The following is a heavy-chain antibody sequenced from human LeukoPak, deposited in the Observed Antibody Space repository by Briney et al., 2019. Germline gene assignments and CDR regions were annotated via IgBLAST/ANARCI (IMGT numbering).Heavy chain of an antibody. D-gene: IGHD3-9*01. CDR1: GFSLSSYW. J-gene: IGHJ4*02. CDR2: IRFDGNNK. Sequence: PGGSLRLSCAASGFSLSSYWMTWVRQAPGKGLEWVAFIRFDGNNKYYADSVKGRFTISRDNSRNTLFLQMTSLRAEDTAVYYCARGQYYNILTGFRSRFLGFDSWGQGTLVIVSS. CDR3: ARGQYYNILTGFRSRFLGFDS. V-gene: IGHV3-30*02.